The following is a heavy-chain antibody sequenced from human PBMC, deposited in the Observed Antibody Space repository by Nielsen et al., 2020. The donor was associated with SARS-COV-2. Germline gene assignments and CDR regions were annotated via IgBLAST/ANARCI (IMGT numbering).Heavy chain of an antibody. J-gene: IGHJ4*02. V-gene: IGHV3-48*01. CDR2: ISSSSSTI. Sequence: GESLKISCAASGFTFSSYSMNWVRQAPGKGLEWVSYISSSSSTIYYADSVKGRFTISRDNAKNSLYLQMNSLRAEDTAVYYCARDLHYYDSSGYSYWGQGTLVTVSS. CDR1: GFTFSSYS. CDR3: ARDLHYYDSSGYSY. D-gene: IGHD3-22*01.